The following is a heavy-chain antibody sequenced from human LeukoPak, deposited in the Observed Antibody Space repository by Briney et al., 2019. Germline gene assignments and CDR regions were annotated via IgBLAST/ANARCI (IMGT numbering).Heavy chain of an antibody. D-gene: IGHD5-24*01. CDR1: GGSIINYY. CDR3: ARDIHNDYFDF. J-gene: IGHJ4*02. CDR2: IYYTGSA. Sequence: SETLSLTCAVAGGSIINYYWSWIRQAPGKGLEWIGYIYYTGSASYNPSLKGRVTMSVDTSKNKFSLKLNSVTTADTAVYYCARDIHNDYFDFWGLGTLVTVSS. V-gene: IGHV4-59*01.